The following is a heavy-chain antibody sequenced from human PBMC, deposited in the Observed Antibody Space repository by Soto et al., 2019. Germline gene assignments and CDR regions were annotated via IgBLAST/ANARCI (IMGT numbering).Heavy chain of an antibody. CDR2: IRGSGGST. CDR3: AKARAVTTFIKHYFDY. V-gene: IGHV3-23*01. J-gene: IGHJ4*02. Sequence: GGSLRLSCAASGFTFSSYAMSWVRQAPGKGLEWVSAIRGSGGSTYYADSVKGRFTISRDNSKNTLYLQMNSLRAEDTAVYYCAKARAVTTFIKHYFDYWGQGTLVTVSS. D-gene: IGHD4-17*01. CDR1: GFTFSSYA.